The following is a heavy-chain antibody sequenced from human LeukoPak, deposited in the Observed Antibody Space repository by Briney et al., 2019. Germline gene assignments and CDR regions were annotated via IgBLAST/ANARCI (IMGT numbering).Heavy chain of an antibody. CDR3: ARAGSFFSPFGY. V-gene: IGHV4-31*03. J-gene: IGHJ4*02. Sequence: SETLSLTCTVSGGSISSGGYYWSWIRQHPGKGLEWIGYIYYSGSTYYNPSLKSRVTISVDTSKNQFSLKLSSVTAADTAVYYCARAGSFFSPFGYWGQGTLVTVSS. CDR1: GGSISSGGYY. D-gene: IGHD1-26*01. CDR2: IYYSGST.